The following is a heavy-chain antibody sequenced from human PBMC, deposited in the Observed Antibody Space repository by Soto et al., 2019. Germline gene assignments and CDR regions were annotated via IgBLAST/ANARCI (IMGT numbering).Heavy chain of an antibody. J-gene: IGHJ6*02. CDR3: ARSELGARRHCDGTSCSNTVTKIGMDV. CDR1: GGSVSGYY. D-gene: IGHD2-2*01. CDR2: INHSGNT. Sequence: PSETLSLTCAVDGGSVSGYYWTWIRQPPGKGLEWIGEINHSGNTNYNPSLESRVTMSVDTSKNHFSLKVTSVSAADTAGYYCARSELGARRHCDGTSCSNTVTKIGMDVWGQGTTVTVSS. V-gene: IGHV4-34*01.